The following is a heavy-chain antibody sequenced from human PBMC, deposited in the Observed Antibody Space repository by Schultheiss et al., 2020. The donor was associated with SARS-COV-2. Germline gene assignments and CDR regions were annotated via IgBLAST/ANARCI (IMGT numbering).Heavy chain of an antibody. D-gene: IGHD5-12*01. Sequence: ASVKVSCKASGYTFTSYYMHWVRQAPGQGLEWMGGIIPIFGTANYAQKFQGRVTMTRDTSTSTVYMELSSLRSEDTAVYYCARGPVDIVATSHFDYWGQGTLVTVSS. J-gene: IGHJ4*02. V-gene: IGHV1-46*01. CDR3: ARGPVDIVATSHFDY. CDR1: GYTFTSYY. CDR2: IIPIFGTA.